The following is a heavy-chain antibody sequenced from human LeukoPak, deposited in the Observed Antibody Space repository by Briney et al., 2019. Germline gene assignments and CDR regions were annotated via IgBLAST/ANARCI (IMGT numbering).Heavy chain of an antibody. CDR3: ARGGVGYSSSWYARFDP. J-gene: IGHJ5*02. CDR2: INHSGST. Sequence: SETLSLTCAVYGGSFSGYYWSWIRRPPGKGLEWIGEINHSGSTNYNPSLKSRVTISVDTSKNQFSLKLSSVTAADTAVYYCARGGVGYSSSWYARFDPWGQGTLVTVSS. D-gene: IGHD6-13*01. CDR1: GGSFSGYY. V-gene: IGHV4-34*01.